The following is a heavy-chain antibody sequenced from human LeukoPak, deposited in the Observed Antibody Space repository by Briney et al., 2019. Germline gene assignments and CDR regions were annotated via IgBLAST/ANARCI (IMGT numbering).Heavy chain of an antibody. CDR3: ARGPYYLYCDFWSGYPTFDP. CDR1: GGSFSGYY. V-gene: IGHV4-34*01. Sequence: SETLSLTCAVYGGSFSGYYWSWIRHPPGKGLEWIGEINHSGSTNYNTAVKSRVTISVDTSKNQFSLKLSSVTAADTAVYYCARGPYYLYCDFWSGYPTFDPWGQGTLVTVSS. CDR2: INHSGST. J-gene: IGHJ5*02. D-gene: IGHD3-3*01.